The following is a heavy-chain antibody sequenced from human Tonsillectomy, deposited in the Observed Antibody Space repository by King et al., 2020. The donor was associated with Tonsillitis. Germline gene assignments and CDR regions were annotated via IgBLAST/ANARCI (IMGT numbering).Heavy chain of an antibody. CDR1: GYTFSRYA. CDR2: ISGSGGST. Sequence: VQLVESGGGLIQPGGSLRLSCAASGYTFSRYAMNWVRQVRGKGLQWVSGISGSGGSTYYADSVEGRFATSRDNSKNTLYLQMNSLRAEDTAVYYCAKDRDFWSPHGMDVWGQGTPVSVSS. CDR3: AKDRDFWSPHGMDV. J-gene: IGHJ6*02. V-gene: IGHV3-23*04. D-gene: IGHD3-3*01.